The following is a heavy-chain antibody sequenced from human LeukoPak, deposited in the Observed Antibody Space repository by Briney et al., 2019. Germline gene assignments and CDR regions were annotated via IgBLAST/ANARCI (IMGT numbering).Heavy chain of an antibody. CDR2: IIPIFGTA. CDR1: GGTFSSYA. CDR3: ARDLVAATLGCWFDS. Sequence: SVKVSCKAFGGTFSSYAISWVRQAPGQGLEWMGGIIPIFGTANYAQKFQGRVTITADESTSTAYMELSSLRSEDTAVYYCARDLVAATLGCWFDSWGQGTLVTVSS. J-gene: IGHJ5*01. D-gene: IGHD2-15*01. V-gene: IGHV1-69*01.